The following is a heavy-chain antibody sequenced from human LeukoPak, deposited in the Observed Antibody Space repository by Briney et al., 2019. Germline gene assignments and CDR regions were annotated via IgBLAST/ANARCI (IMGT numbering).Heavy chain of an antibody. V-gene: IGHV4-34*01. CDR3: ARWYYDFWSGYYRLGYYYMDV. CDR1: GGSFSGYY. J-gene: IGHJ6*03. D-gene: IGHD3-3*01. CDR2: INHSGST. Sequence: SETLSLTCAVYGGSFSGYYWSWIRQPPGKGLEWIGEINHSGSTNYNPSLKSRDTISVDTSKNQFSLKLSSVTAADTAVYYCARWYYDFWSGYYRLGYYYMDVWGKGTTVTVS.